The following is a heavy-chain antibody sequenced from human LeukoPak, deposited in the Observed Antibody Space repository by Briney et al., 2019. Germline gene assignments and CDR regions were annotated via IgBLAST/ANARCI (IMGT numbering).Heavy chain of an antibody. Sequence: SETLSLTCTVSGRSISSDYWQWIRQPPGKGLEWIGYIYNSGSNNDNPALKSRVTISIDTSKNQFSLKLTSVTAADTAVYYCATRGYWGQGTLVTVSS. D-gene: IGHD3-10*01. CDR1: GRSISSDY. V-gene: IGHV4-59*08. CDR3: ATRGY. J-gene: IGHJ4*02. CDR2: IYNSGSN.